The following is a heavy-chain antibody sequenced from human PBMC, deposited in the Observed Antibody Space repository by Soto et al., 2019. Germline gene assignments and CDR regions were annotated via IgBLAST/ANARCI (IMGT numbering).Heavy chain of an antibody. CDR1: GASVSSPTYY. Sequence: PSETLSLTCTVSGASVSSPTYYWNWIRQPPGTPLEWFGYIYYSGSTNYNPSLKSRVTISLYTCNDQYYLKLSSVTAAVSAVYFCAKTRESNINYYYALDICRAGTTDTVCS. J-gene: IGHJ6*04. V-gene: IGHV4-61*01. D-gene: IGHD1-20*01. CDR2: IYYSGST. CDR3: AKTRESNINYYYALDI.